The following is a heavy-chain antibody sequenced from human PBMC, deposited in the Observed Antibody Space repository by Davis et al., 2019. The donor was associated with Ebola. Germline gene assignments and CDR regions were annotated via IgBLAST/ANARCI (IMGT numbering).Heavy chain of an antibody. V-gene: IGHV5-51*01. CDR3: ARVREAGDYYYYYGMDV. J-gene: IGHJ6*02. CDR2: IYPGDSDT. CDR1: GYSLTSYW. Sequence: KVSCKGSGYSLTSYWIGWVRQMPGKGLEWMGIIYPGDSDTRYSPSFQGQVTISADKSISTAYLQWSSLKASDTAMYYCARVREAGDYYYYYGMDVWGQGTTVTVSS. D-gene: IGHD6-25*01.